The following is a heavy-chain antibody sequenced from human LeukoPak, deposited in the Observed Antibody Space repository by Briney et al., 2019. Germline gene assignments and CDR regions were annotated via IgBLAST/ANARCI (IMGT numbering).Heavy chain of an antibody. J-gene: IGHJ6*02. CDR1: GFTFSSYG. Sequence: GGSLRLSCAASGFTFSSYGMHWVRQAPGKGLEWVAVIWYDGSNKYYADSVKGRFTISRDNSKNTLYLQMNSLRAEDTAVYYCAKNSGYDSGYYYYGMDVWGQGTTVTVSS. CDR2: IWYDGSNK. CDR3: AKNSGYDSGYYYYGMDV. V-gene: IGHV3-33*06. D-gene: IGHD5-12*01.